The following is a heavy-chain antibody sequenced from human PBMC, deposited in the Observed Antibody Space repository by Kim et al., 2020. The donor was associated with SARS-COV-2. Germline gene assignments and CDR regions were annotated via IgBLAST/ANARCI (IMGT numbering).Heavy chain of an antibody. CDR2: ISYDGSNK. J-gene: IGHJ4*02. V-gene: IGHV3-30*18. Sequence: GGSLRLSCAASGFTFSSYGMHWVRQAPGKGLEWVAVISYDGSNKYYADSVKGRFTISRDNSKNTLYLQMNSLRAEDTAVYYCAKDGIYGSRAGYFVYWGQGTLVTVSS. D-gene: IGHD3-10*01. CDR3: AKDGIYGSRAGYFVY. CDR1: GFTFSSYG.